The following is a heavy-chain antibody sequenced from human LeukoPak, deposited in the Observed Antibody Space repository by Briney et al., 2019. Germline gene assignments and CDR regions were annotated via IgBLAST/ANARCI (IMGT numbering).Heavy chain of an antibody. V-gene: IGHV3-30*02. J-gene: IGHJ4*02. D-gene: IGHD6-19*01. CDR1: GFTFSSYG. CDR2: IRKNAGKT. CDR3: ARVRLGEISGWYIFDD. Sequence: GGSLRLSCSASGFTFSSYGFHWVRQAPGKGLEWMAFIRKNAGKTYYADSVKGRFSISRDISKNTLYLQMNSLRAEDTAVYYCARVRLGEISGWYIFDDWGQGTLVTVSS.